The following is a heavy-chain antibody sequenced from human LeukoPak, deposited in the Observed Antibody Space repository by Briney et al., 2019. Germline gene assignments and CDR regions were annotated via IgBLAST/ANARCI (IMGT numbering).Heavy chain of an antibody. V-gene: IGHV4-31*03. CDR3: ARSGSIRCYDY. CDR1: GDSLNSGGYY. D-gene: IGHD2-2*01. J-gene: IGHJ4*02. CDR2: IYSSGST. Sequence: SETLSLTRTVSGDSLNSGGYYWSWIRQHPGKGLEWIGYIYSSGSTYYDPSLKSRLTISVDTSKHQFSLNLSSVTAADTAVYYCARSGSIRCYDYWGQGTLVTVSS.